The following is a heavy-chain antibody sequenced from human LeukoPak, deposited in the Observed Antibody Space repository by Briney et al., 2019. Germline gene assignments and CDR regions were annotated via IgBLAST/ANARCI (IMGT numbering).Heavy chain of an antibody. J-gene: IGHJ4*02. D-gene: IGHD1-1*01. Sequence: GGSLSLSGEASGFTFSRYAMHWFRQAPAKGLKWVAVMSSDGSKKYYADSVKGRFTISRDTSKNTLYLQMYSLRAEDTAVYYCAKAGTGTNMIFDYWGQGTLVTVSS. CDR2: MSSDGSKK. CDR3: AKAGTGTNMIFDY. CDR1: GFTFSRYA. V-gene: IGHV3-30-3*01.